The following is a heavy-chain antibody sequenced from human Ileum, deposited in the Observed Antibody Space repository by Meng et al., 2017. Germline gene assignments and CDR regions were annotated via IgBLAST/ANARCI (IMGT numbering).Heavy chain of an antibody. D-gene: IGHD3-3*01. V-gene: IGHV6-1*01. Sequence: QVQLQQSGPGRVKPSQTLSLTCAVSGGSVSSNIAAWNWIRQSPLRGLEWLGRTYYRSKWYSEYAVSVKSRISITPDTSKNQFSLQMNSVTPEDTAVYYCASGSGSLDYWGPGTLVTVSS. CDR1: GGSVSSNIAA. CDR3: ASGSGSLDY. CDR2: TYYRSKWYS. J-gene: IGHJ4*02.